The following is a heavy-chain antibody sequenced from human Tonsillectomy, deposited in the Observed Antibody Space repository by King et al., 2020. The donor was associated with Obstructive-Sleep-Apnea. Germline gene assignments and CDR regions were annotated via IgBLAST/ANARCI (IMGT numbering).Heavy chain of an antibody. Sequence: VQLVESGGGLVKPGGSLRLSCAASGFTFSDYSINWVRQAPGKGLEWVSSISSRITYIYYADSVKGRFSISRDNAKNSLFLQMNSLRADDTAVYFCARRRTGSQTFDYWGQGTLLTVSS. CDR1: GFTFSDYS. V-gene: IGHV3-21*01. D-gene: IGHD3-10*01. CDR3: ARRRTGSQTFDY. J-gene: IGHJ4*02. CDR2: ISSRITYI.